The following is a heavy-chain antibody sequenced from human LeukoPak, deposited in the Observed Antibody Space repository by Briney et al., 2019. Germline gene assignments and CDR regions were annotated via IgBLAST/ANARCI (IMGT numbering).Heavy chain of an antibody. D-gene: IGHD2-2*01. V-gene: IGHV1-18*04. CDR1: GYTFTGYY. J-gene: IGHJ5*02. CDR3: ARGPPYQPLLGWFDP. CDR2: ISAYNGNT. Sequence: ASVKVSCKASGYTFTGYYMHWVRQAPRQGLEWMGWISAYNGNTNYAQKLQGRVTMTTDTSTSTAYMELRSLRSDDTAVYYCARGPPYQPLLGWFDPWGQGTLVTVSS.